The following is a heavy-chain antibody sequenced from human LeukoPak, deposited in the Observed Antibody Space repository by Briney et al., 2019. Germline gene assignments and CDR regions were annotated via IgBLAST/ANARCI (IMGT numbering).Heavy chain of an antibody. V-gene: IGHV4-59*08. CDR3: QSRFLEWLLDY. J-gene: IGHJ4*02. CDR1: GGSISSYY. CDR2: IYHSGST. Sequence: PSETLSLTCSVYGGSISSYYWSWIRQPPGKGLESIGYIYHSGSTNYNPSLKSRVTISVDTSKNQFSLKLSSVTAADTAVYYCQSRFLEWLLDYWGQGTLVTVSS. D-gene: IGHD3-3*01.